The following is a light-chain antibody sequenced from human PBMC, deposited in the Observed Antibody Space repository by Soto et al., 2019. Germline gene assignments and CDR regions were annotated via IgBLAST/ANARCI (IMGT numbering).Light chain of an antibody. CDR3: LQHNSYPYT. J-gene: IGKJ2*01. CDR2: AAS. Sequence: DIQMTQSPSSLSASVGDRVSITCRASQGITRDLAWYQQKPGEAPKRLIYAASSLQSGVPSRFSGSGSGTEFTLTISSLQPEDFATYYCLQHNSYPYTFGQGTRLEIK. CDR1: QGITRD. V-gene: IGKV1-17*01.